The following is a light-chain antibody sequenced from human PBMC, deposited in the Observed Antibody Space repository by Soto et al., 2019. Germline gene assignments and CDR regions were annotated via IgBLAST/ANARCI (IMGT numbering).Light chain of an antibody. CDR1: QSISSW. CDR3: LQYNSYSWT. CDR2: DAS. V-gene: IGKV1-5*01. J-gene: IGKJ1*01. Sequence: DIQMTQSPSTLSASVGDRVTITCRASQSISSWLAWYQQKPGKAPKLLIYDASSLESGVPSRFSGSGSGTEFTLTIRSLQPDDFATYYCLQYNSYSWTFGQGTKVEIK.